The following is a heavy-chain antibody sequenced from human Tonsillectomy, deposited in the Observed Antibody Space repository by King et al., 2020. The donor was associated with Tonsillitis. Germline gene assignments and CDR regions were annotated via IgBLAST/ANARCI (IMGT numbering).Heavy chain of an antibody. Sequence: QLVQCGAEVKKPGESLKISCKGSGYSFTSYWIGCVRQLPGEGLEWVGSIYPGDSDTRYSPTFQGQVTISADKSIRTAYLQWSSLKASDTAMYYCARLGPYLGATRPFDYWGQGTLVTVSS. D-gene: IGHD1-26*01. J-gene: IGHJ4*02. CDR2: IYPGDSDT. V-gene: IGHV5-51*01. CDR3: ARLGPYLGATRPFDY. CDR1: GYSFTSYW.